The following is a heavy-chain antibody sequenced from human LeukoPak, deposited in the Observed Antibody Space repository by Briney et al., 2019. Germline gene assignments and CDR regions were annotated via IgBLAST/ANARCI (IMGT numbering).Heavy chain of an antibody. V-gene: IGHV3-15*01. Sequence: GGSLRLSCAASGFTFSNAWMSWVRQAPGKGLEWVGRIKRKTDGGTTDYAAPVKGRFTISRDDSKNTLYLQMNSLKTEDTAVYYCTTDAYYYGSGSADYWGQGTLVTVSS. CDR1: GFTFSNAW. CDR3: TTDAYYYGSGSADY. J-gene: IGHJ4*02. CDR2: IKRKTDGGTT. D-gene: IGHD3-10*01.